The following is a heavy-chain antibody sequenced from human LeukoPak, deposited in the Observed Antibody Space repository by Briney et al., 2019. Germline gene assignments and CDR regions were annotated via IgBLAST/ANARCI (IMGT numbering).Heavy chain of an antibody. CDR1: GGSISLSYYY. V-gene: IGHV2-5*02. Sequence: TLSLTCSVSGGSISLSYYYWGWIRQPPGKALEWLALIYWDDDKRYSPSLKSRLTITKDTSKNQVVLTMTNMDPVDTATYYCARVYDYVWGSYRYPAYFDYWGQGTLVTVSS. CDR3: ARVYDYVWGSYRYPAYFDY. J-gene: IGHJ4*02. CDR2: IYWDDDK. D-gene: IGHD3-16*02.